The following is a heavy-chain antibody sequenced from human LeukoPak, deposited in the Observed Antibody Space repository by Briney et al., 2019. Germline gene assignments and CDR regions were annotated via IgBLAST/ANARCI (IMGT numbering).Heavy chain of an antibody. CDR3: ARQEAGTDY. CDR1: GGSISSGSYY. CDR2: IYTSGST. D-gene: IGHD6-19*01. J-gene: IGHJ4*02. Sequence: SQTLSLTCTVSGGSISSGSYYWSWIRQPAGKGLEWIGRIYTSGSTYYNPSLKSRVTISVDTSKNQFSLKLSSVTAADTAVYYCARQEAGTDYWGQGTLVTVSS. V-gene: IGHV4-61*02.